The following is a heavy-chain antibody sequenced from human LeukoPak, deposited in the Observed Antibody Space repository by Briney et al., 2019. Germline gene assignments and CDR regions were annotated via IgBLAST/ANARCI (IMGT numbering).Heavy chain of an antibody. CDR2: ISSSSSYI. D-gene: IGHD6-13*01. V-gene: IGHV3-21*01. J-gene: IGHJ4*02. Sequence: GGSLRLSCAASGFTFSSYSMNWVRQAPGKGLEWVSSISSSSSYIYYADSVKGRFTISRDNAKNSLYLQMNSLRAEDTAVYYCARDRGVGQQLGRTSDYWGQGTLVPVSS. CDR1: GFTFSSYS. CDR3: ARDRGVGQQLGRTSDY.